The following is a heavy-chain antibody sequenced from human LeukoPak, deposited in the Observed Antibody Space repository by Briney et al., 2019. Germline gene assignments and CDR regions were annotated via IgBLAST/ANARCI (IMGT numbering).Heavy chain of an antibody. V-gene: IGHV4-34*01. D-gene: IGHD5-24*01. CDR2: INHSGST. CDR1: GGSFSGYY. CDR3: ARAGRWLQLGYFDY. Sequence: SETLSLTCAVYGGSFSGYYWSWIRQPPGKGLEWIGEINHSGSTNYNPSLKSRVTISVDTSKNQFSLKLSSVTAADTAVYYCARAGRWLQLGYFDYWGQGTLVTVSS. J-gene: IGHJ4*02.